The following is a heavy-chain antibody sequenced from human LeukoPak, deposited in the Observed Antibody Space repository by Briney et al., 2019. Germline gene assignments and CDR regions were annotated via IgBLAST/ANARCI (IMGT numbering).Heavy chain of an antibody. CDR1: GSSGTTNY. Sequence: PGGSLRLSCAASGSSGTTNYMSWVRQAPGKGLEFVSIVYGGDTTVYADSVKGRFTISRDNAKNSLYLQMNSLRAEDTAVYYCARPYGDYDQLFDYWGQGTLVTVSS. D-gene: IGHD4-17*01. J-gene: IGHJ4*02. CDR2: VYGGDTT. V-gene: IGHV3-66*04. CDR3: ARPYGDYDQLFDY.